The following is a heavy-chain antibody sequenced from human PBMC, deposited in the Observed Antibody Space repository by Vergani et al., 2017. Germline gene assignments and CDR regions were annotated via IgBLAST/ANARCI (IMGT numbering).Heavy chain of an antibody. J-gene: IGHJ4*02. D-gene: IGHD3-10*01. CDR1: GGSFSGYY. CDR3: ARVSGLYYFDY. V-gene: IGHV4-34*01. Sequence: QVQLQQWGAGLLKPSEPLSLTCAVYGGSFSGYYWSWIRQPPGKGLEWIGEINHSGSTNYNPSLKSRVTISVDTSKNQFSLKLSSVTAADTAVYYCARVSGLYYFDYWGQGTLVTVSS. CDR2: INHSGST.